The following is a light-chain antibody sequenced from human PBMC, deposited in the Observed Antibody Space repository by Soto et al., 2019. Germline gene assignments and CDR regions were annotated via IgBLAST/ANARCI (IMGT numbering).Light chain of an antibody. J-gene: IGKJ1*01. Sequence: DIQMTQSPSSLSASVGDRVAISGRASQTISGYLNWYQQIPGKAPKLLIFAASSLQSGVPSRFSGGGSGTDFTLTISSLQPEDFATYYCQQNYITPWTFGQGTKVDIK. V-gene: IGKV1-39*01. CDR2: AAS. CDR1: QTISGY. CDR3: QQNYITPWT.